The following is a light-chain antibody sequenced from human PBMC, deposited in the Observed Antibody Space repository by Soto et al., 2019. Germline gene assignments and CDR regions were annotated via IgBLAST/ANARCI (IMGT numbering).Light chain of an antibody. Sequence: QSVLTQPASVSGSPGQSITISCTGTSSDIGGYNYVSWFQQHPGKAPKLMIYEVSNRPSGVSNRFSGSKSGNTASLTISGLQAEDEANYYGSSYTSSNTLVFGGGTKLTVL. CDR3: SSYTSSNTLV. CDR2: EVS. V-gene: IGLV2-14*01. CDR1: SSDIGGYNY. J-gene: IGLJ2*01.